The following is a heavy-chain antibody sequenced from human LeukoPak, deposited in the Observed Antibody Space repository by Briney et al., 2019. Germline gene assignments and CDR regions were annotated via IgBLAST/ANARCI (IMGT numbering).Heavy chain of an antibody. CDR1: GFTFSDHY. Sequence: PGGSLRLSCAASGFTFSDHYMDWVRQAPGKGLEWVGRTRNKANSYTTEYAASVKGRFTISRDDSKNSLYLQMNSLKTEDTAVYYCARAPYDSSGSHDYWGQGTLVTVSS. CDR2: TRNKANSYTT. CDR3: ARAPYDSSGSHDY. D-gene: IGHD3-22*01. V-gene: IGHV3-72*01. J-gene: IGHJ4*02.